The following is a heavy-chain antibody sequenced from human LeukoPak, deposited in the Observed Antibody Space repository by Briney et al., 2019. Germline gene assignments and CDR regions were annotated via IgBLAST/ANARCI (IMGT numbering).Heavy chain of an antibody. CDR2: IRYDGSNK. D-gene: IGHD4-11*01. CDR1: GFTFSSYG. Sequence: GGSLRLSCAASGFTFSSYGMHWARQAPGKGLEWVAFIRYDGSNKYYADSVKGRFTISRDNSKNTLYLQMNSLRAEDTAVYYCAKDHGYSNYSPFYYYYYYMDVWGKGTTVTVSS. J-gene: IGHJ6*03. CDR3: AKDHGYSNYSPFYYYYYYMDV. V-gene: IGHV3-30*02.